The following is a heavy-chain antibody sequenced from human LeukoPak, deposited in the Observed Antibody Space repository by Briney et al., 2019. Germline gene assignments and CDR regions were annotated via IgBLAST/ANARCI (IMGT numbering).Heavy chain of an antibody. J-gene: IGHJ6*02. CDR1: GYTFTSYY. D-gene: IGHD3-10*01. Sequence: VASVKVPCKASGYTFTSYYMHWVRQAPGQGLEWMGIINPSGGSTSYAQKFQGRVTMTRDTSTSTVYMELSSLRSEDTAVYYCARGVIITYYYYGMDVWGQGTTVTVSS. CDR3: ARGVIITYYYYGMDV. CDR2: INPSGGST. V-gene: IGHV1-46*03.